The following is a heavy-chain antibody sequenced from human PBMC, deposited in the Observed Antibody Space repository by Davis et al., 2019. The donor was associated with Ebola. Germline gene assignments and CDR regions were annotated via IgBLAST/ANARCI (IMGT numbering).Heavy chain of an antibody. V-gene: IGHV3-30*18. D-gene: IGHD2-15*01. J-gene: IGHJ6*02. CDR1: GFTFSSYG. CDR2: ISYDGSNK. CDR3: AKDLGYCSGGSCLLYYYYGMDV. Sequence: GSLRLSCAASGFTFSSYGMHWVRQAPGKGLEWVAVISYDGSNKYYADSVKGRFTISRDNSKNTLYLQMNSLRAEDTAVYYCAKDLGYCSGGSCLLYYYYGMDVWGQGTTVTVSS.